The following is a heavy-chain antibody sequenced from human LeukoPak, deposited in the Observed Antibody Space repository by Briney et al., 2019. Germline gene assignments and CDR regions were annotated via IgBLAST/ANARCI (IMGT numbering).Heavy chain of an antibody. CDR2: IITKAAGGTT. Sequence: GGSLRLSCAASGLTFSYAWMSWVRQAPGKGLEWVCRIITKAAGGTTEYAAPVKGRFTISRDDSKNTLHLQMNSLNTEDTAVYYCATPGSVVVVAAIRYWGQGTLVTVSS. V-gene: IGHV3-15*01. CDR3: ATPGSVVVVAAIRY. D-gene: IGHD2-15*01. CDR1: GLTFSYAW. J-gene: IGHJ4*02.